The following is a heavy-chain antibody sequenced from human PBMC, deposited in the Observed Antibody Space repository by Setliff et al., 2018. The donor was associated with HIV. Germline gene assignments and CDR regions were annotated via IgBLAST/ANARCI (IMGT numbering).Heavy chain of an antibody. CDR3: AKDMFSGFSSALDY. CDR1: GFTFSNYA. V-gene: IGHV3-30-3*01. J-gene: IGHJ4*02. Sequence: HPGGSLRLSCAASGFTFSNYAMHWVRQAPGKGLEWVAVISYDGSNKYYADSVKGRFTISRDNSKNTLYLQMNNLSAEDTAVYYCAKDMFSGFSSALDYWGQGTLVTGSS. CDR2: ISYDGSNK. D-gene: IGHD3-22*01.